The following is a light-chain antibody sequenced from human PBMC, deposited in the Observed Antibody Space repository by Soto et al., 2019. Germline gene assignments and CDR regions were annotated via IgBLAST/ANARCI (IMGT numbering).Light chain of an antibody. Sequence: QSALTQPPSASGAPGQSVTISCTGTRSDVGGYNYVSWYQQHPGKAPKLMIYEVSKRPSGVPDRFSGSKSGNTASLTVSGLQAEDEADYYCSSYAGSNNFPHVFGTGTQLTVL. J-gene: IGLJ1*01. CDR1: RSDVGGYNY. CDR2: EVS. CDR3: SSYAGSNNFPHV. V-gene: IGLV2-8*01.